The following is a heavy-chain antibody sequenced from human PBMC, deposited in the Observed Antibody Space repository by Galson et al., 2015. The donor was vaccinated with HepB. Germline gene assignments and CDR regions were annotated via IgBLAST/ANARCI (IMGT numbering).Heavy chain of an antibody. CDR2: INPNNGDT. V-gene: IGHV1-2*06. J-gene: IGHJ4*02. CDR1: GYTFTGYY. Sequence: SVKVSCKASGYTFTGYYLHWVRQAPGQGLEWVGRINPNNGDTYYTQNFQGKVTMTRDTSISTAYMELSRLTSDDTAVYYCVRSLAAAGRDYWGQGTRVTVSS. CDR3: VRSLAAAGRDY. D-gene: IGHD6-13*01.